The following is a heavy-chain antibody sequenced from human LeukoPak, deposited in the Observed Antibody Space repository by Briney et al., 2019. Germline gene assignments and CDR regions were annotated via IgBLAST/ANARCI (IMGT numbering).Heavy chain of an antibody. Sequence: SETLSLTCTVSGGSISSSNYYWGWIRQPPGKGLEWIGTIYYSGITYYNPSLKSRVTISVDTSKNQFSLKLSSVTAADTAVYYCARGELTLEDWGQGTLVTVSS. CDR1: GGSISSSNYY. CDR2: IYYSGIT. CDR3: ARGELTLED. D-gene: IGHD3-3*01. J-gene: IGHJ4*02. V-gene: IGHV4-39*07.